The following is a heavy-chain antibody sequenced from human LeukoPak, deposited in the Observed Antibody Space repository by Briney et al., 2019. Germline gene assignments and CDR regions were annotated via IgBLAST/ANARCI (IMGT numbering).Heavy chain of an antibody. J-gene: IGHJ5*02. CDR3: ARDGKSFIVVPAANMGGNWFDP. CDR1: GFRVSDYY. D-gene: IGHD2-2*01. CDR2: ISDSGEA. Sequence: GGSLRLSCAVSGFRVSDYYMSWVRQAPGKGLEWVGLISDSGEAFYADFARGRFAISRDNSNNTLYLQMNSLRAEDTAVYYCARDGKSFIVVPAANMGGNWFDPWGQGTLVTVSS. V-gene: IGHV3-66*03.